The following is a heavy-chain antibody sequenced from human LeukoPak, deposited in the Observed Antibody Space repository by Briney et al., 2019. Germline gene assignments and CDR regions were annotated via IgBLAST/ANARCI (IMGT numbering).Heavy chain of an antibody. CDR3: ARAPLTGNWYFDL. J-gene: IGHJ2*01. CDR2: IYYSGST. V-gene: IGHV4-30-4*01. Sequence: SETLSLTCTVSGGSISSGDYYWSWIRQPPGKGLEWIGYIYYSGSTYYNPSLKSRVTISVDTSKNQFSLKLSSVTAADTAVYYCARAPLTGNWYFDLWGRGTLVTVSS. CDR1: GGSISSGDYY. D-gene: IGHD2-8*02.